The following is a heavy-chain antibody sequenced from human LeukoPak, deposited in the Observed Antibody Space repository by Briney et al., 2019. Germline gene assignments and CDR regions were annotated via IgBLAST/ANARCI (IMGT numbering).Heavy chain of an antibody. V-gene: IGHV4-31*03. CDR1: GGSISSGGYY. CDR3: AREVLNRGIYRRAPNWYFDL. D-gene: IGHD1-26*01. CDR2: IYYSGST. J-gene: IGHJ2*01. Sequence: SETLSLTCTVSGGSISSGGYYWSWIRQHPGKSLEWIGYIYYSGSTYYNPSLKSRVTISVDTSKNQFSLKLSSVTAADTAVYYCAREVLNRGIYRRAPNWYFDLWGRGALVTVSS.